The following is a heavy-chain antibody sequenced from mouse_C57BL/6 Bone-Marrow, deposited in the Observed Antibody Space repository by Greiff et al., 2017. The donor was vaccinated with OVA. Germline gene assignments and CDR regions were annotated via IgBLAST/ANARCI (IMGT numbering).Heavy chain of an antibody. J-gene: IGHJ2*01. CDR1: GYTFTSYW. V-gene: IGHV1-74*01. Sequence: QVQLQQPGAELVKPGASVKVSCKASGYTFTSYWMHWVKQRPGQGLEWIGRIHPSDSDTNSNQKFKGKATLTVDKSSSTAYMQLSSLTSEDSAVYYCAMGTTVVAKLGYWGQGTTLTVAS. CDR3: AMGTTVVAKLGY. CDR2: IHPSDSDT. D-gene: IGHD1-1*01.